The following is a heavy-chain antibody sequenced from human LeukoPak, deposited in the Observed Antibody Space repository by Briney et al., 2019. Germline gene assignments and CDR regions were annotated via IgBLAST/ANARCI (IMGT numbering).Heavy chain of an antibody. CDR2: ISSSSGTI. CDR1: GFTFSSYS. J-gene: IGHJ4*02. V-gene: IGHV3-48*01. Sequence: AGGSLRLSCAASGFTFSSYSMNWVRQAPGKGLEWVSYISSSSGTIYYADSVKGRFTISRDNAKNSLYLQMDSLRAEDTAVYYCAKMARSFTLYSAPDFWGQGTLVTVSS. D-gene: IGHD2-2*02. CDR3: AKMARSFTLYSAPDF.